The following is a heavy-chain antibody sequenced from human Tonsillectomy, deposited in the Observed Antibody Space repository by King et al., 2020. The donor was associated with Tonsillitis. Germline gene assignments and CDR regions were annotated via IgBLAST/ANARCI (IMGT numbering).Heavy chain of an antibody. CDR3: ATLIAARVY. CDR1: GYRFTSYC. Sequence: VQLVESGAEVKKPGESLRISCKGSGYRFTSYCISWVRQMPGKGQEWMGRIDPSDSYTNYSPSFQGHVTISVDKSVSTAYLQWSSLKASDTAMYYCATLIAARVYWGQGTLVTVSS. J-gene: IGHJ4*02. CDR2: IDPSDSYT. D-gene: IGHD6-13*01. V-gene: IGHV5-10-1*03.